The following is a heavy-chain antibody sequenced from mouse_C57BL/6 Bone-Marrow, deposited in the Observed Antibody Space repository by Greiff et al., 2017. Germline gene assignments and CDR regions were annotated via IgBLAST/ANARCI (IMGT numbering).Heavy chain of an antibody. CDR1: GYAFTNYL. D-gene: IGHD1-1*01. V-gene: IGHV1-54*01. CDR3: ARRVYYGSSYDWYFDV. Sequence: QVHVKQSGAELVRPGTSVKVSCKASGYAFTNYLIEWVKQRPGQGLEWIGVINPGSGGTNYNEKFKGKATLTADKSSSTAYMQLSSLTSEDSAVYFCARRVYYGSSYDWYFDVWGTGTTVTVSS. J-gene: IGHJ1*03. CDR2: INPGSGGT.